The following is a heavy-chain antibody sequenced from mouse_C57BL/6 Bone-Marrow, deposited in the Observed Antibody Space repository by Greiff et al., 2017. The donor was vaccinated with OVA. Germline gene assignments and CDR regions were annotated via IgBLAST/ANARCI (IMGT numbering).Heavy chain of an antibody. CDR1: GFTFSDYY. CDR2: ISNGGGST. Sequence: EVQGVESGGGLVQPGGSLKLSCAASGFTFSDYYMYWVRQTPEKRLEWVAYISNGGGSTYYPDTVKGRFTISRDNAKNTLYLQMSRLKSEDTAMYYCARRGGYYGNFDYWGQGTTLTVSS. CDR3: ARRGGYYGNFDY. D-gene: IGHD2-1*01. V-gene: IGHV5-12*01. J-gene: IGHJ2*01.